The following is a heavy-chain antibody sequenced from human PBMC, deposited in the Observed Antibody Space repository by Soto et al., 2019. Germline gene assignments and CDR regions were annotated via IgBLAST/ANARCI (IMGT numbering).Heavy chain of an antibody. V-gene: IGHV3-23*01. J-gene: IGHJ2*01. D-gene: IGHD2-15*01. CDR2: IGFSEGGT. CDR3: VKDDRILGRRYFDL. CDR1: GFTFRSYA. Sequence: EEQLLESGGGLIQPGGSLRLACAASGFTFRSYALPWVRQAPGKGLEWVSSIGFSEGGTYYADSVKGRLTISRDNSKNTLFLQMNSLKVEDTAFYYCVKDDRILGRRYFDLWGRGTLVTVSS.